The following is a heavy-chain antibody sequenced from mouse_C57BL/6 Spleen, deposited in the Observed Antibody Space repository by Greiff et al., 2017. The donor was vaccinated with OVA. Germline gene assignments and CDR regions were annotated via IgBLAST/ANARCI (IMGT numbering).Heavy chain of an antibody. J-gene: IGHJ1*03. CDR2: ISDGGSYT. V-gene: IGHV5-4*01. Sequence: DVMLVESGGGLVKPGGSLKLSCAASGFTFSSYAMSWVRQTPEKRLEWVATISDGGSYTYYPDNVKGRFTISRDNAKNNLYLQMSHLKSEDTAMYFCARDAYYTNGGYVDVWGTGTTVTVSS. D-gene: IGHD2-12*01. CDR1: GFTFSSYA. CDR3: ARDAYYTNGGYVDV.